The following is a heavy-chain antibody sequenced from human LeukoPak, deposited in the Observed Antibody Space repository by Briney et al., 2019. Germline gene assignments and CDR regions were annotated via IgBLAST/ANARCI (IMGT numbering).Heavy chain of an antibody. J-gene: IGHJ1*01. D-gene: IGHD3-10*01. V-gene: IGHV4-30-4*08. Sequence: NPSETLSLTCTVPGGSISSGDYYWSWIRQPPGKGLEWIGYIYYSGSTYYNPSLKSRVTITVDTSKNQFSLKLSSVTAADTAVYYCARDGLLRGPYYYGSGSPSLYFQHWGQGTLVTVSS. CDR2: IYYSGST. CDR1: GGSISSGDYY. CDR3: ARDGLLRGPYYYGSGSPSLYFQH.